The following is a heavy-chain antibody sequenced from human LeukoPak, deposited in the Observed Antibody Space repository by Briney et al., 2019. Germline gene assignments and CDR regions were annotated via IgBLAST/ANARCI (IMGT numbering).Heavy chain of an antibody. V-gene: IGHV1-69*05. Sequence: SVKVSCKASGGTFNSYAISWVRQAPGQGLEWMGGIIPIFGTANYAQKFQGRVTITTDESTSTAYMELSSLRSEDTAVYYCARGAGGWFGEPLYYYMDVWGKGTTVTVSS. CDR3: ARGAGGWFGEPLYYYMDV. CDR2: IIPIFGTA. CDR1: GGTFNSYA. D-gene: IGHD3-10*01. J-gene: IGHJ6*03.